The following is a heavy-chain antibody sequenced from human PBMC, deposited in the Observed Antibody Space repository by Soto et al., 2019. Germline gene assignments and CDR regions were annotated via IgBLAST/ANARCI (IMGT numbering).Heavy chain of an antibody. V-gene: IGHV1-69*06. CDR1: GGTFSSYA. Sequence: ASVKVSCKASGGTFSSYAISWVRQAPGQGLEWMGGIIPIFGTTNYAQKFQGRVTITADTSTSTAYMELSSLRSDDTAVYYCARDVGSLYDFWSGPLYNWFDPWGQGTLVTVSS. CDR2: IIPIFGTT. D-gene: IGHD3-3*01. CDR3: ARDVGSLYDFWSGPLYNWFDP. J-gene: IGHJ5*02.